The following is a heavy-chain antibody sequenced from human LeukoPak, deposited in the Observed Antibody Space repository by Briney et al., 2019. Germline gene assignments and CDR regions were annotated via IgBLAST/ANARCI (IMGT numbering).Heavy chain of an antibody. J-gene: IGHJ4*02. CDR3: ARDGGYSSGWYLFSGGYYFDY. CDR1: GFTFSSYW. D-gene: IGHD6-19*01. CDR2: IKQDGSER. Sequence: GGSLRLSCAASGFTFSSYWMSWVRQAPGKGLEWVANIKQDGSERYYVDSVKGRLTISRDNAKNSLYLQMNSLRAEDTAVYYCARDGGYSSGWYLFSGGYYFDYWGQGTLVTVSS. V-gene: IGHV3-7*01.